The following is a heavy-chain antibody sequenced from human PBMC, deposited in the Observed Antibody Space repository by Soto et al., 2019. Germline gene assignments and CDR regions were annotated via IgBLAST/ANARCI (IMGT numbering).Heavy chain of an antibody. V-gene: IGHV4-31*03. CDR2: IYYSGST. D-gene: IGHD2-15*01. J-gene: IGHJ3*02. Sequence: SLTCTVSGGSISSGGYYWSWIRQHPGKGLEWIGYIYYSGSTYYNPSLKSRVTISVDTSKNQFSLKLSSVTAADTAVYYCARDTSGVVVVAAREAFDIWGQGTMVTVSS. CDR1: GGSISSGGYY. CDR3: ARDTSGVVVVAAREAFDI.